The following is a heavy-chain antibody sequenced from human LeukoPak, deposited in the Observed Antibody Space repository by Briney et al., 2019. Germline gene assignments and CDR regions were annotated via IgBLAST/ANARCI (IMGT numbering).Heavy chain of an antibody. CDR1: GYTFTHYA. J-gene: IGHJ4*02. Sequence: ASVKVSCKASGYTFTHYAMNWVRQAPGQGLEWMGWINTNTGNPTYAQGFTGRFVFSLDTSVSTAYLQISSLKAEDTAVYYCVTRDGVSSGFFNLDYWGQGTLVTVSS. CDR3: VTRDGVSSGFFNLDY. D-gene: IGHD3-22*01. V-gene: IGHV7-4-1*02. CDR2: INTNTGNP.